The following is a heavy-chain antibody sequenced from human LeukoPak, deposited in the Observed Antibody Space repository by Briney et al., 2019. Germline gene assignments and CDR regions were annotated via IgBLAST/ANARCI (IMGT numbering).Heavy chain of an antibody. J-gene: IGHJ5*02. D-gene: IGHD6-19*01. CDR3: AVARGVAGTCWFDP. CDR1: GGSISSYY. CDR2: IYYSGST. V-gene: IGHV4-59*01. Sequence: SETLSLTCTVSGGSISSYYWSWIRQPPGKGLEWIGYIYYSGSTNYNPSLKSRVTISVDTSKNQFSLKLSSVTAADTAVYYCAVARGVAGTCWFDPWGQGTLVTVSS.